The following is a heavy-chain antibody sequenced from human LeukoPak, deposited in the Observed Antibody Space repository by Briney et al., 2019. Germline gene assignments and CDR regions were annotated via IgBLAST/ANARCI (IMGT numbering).Heavy chain of an antibody. V-gene: IGHV1-69*13. CDR1: GGTFSSYA. Sequence: SVKVSCKASGGTFSSYAISWVRQAPGQGLEWMGGIIPIFGTANYAQKFQGRVTITADESTSTAYMELSSLRSEDTAVYYCAVSGKQQYTPQFDYWGQGTLVTVSS. CDR2: IIPIFGTA. CDR3: AVSGKQQYTPQFDY. J-gene: IGHJ4*02. D-gene: IGHD6-13*01.